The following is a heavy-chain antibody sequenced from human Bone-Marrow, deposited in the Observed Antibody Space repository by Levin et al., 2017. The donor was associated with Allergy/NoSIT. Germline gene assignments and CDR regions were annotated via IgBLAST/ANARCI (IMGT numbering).Heavy chain of an antibody. J-gene: IGHJ6*02. CDR1: GGSISSSSYY. CDR2: IYYSGST. CDR3: ARDTYGSGSYLYSGYDSGYYYYGMDV. D-gene: IGHD3-10*01. V-gene: IGHV4-39*07. Sequence: SETLSLTCTVSGGSISSSSYYWGWIRQPPGKGLEWIGSIYYSGSTYYNPSLKSRVTISVDTSKNQFSLKLSSVTAADTAVYYCARDTYGSGSYLYSGYDSGYYYYGMDVWGQGTTVTVSS.